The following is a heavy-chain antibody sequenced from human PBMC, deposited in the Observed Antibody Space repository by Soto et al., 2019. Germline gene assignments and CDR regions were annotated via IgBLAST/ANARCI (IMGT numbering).Heavy chain of an antibody. CDR2: IGTAGDT. CDR3: ARALQPPLFYVAGYDAFDI. V-gene: IGHV3-13*01. Sequence: GGSLRLSCAASGFTFSSYDMHWVRQATGKGLEWVSAIGTAGDTYYPGSVKGRFTISRENAKNSLYLQMNSLRAEDTAVYYCARALQPPLFYVAGYDAFDIWGQGTMVTVSS. J-gene: IGHJ3*02. CDR1: GFTFSSYD. D-gene: IGHD3-10*02.